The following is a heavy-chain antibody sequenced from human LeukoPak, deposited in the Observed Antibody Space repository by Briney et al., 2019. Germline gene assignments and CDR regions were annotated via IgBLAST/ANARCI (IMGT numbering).Heavy chain of an antibody. D-gene: IGHD6-13*01. CDR3: AKDSLSGRRRSSWYDY. J-gene: IGHJ4*02. CDR1: GFTFDDYA. Sequence: GGSLRLSCAASGFTFDDYAMHWVRQAPGKGLEWVSLISWDGGSTYYADSVKGRFTISRDNSKNSLYLQMNSLRAEDTALYYCAKDSLSGRRRSSWYDYWGQGTLVTVSS. V-gene: IGHV3-43D*03. CDR2: ISWDGGST.